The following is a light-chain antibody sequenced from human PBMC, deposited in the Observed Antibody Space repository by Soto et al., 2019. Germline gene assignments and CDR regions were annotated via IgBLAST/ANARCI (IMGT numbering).Light chain of an antibody. V-gene: IGKV1-39*01. J-gene: IGKJ1*01. CDR2: AAS. CDR3: QQSYSTLWT. CDR1: QSISSY. Sequence: DIQMTQSPSSLSASVGEIVTITCRASQSISSYLNWYQQKPGKAPKLLIYAASSLQSGVPSRFSGSGSGTDFTLTISSLQPEDFATYYCQQSYSTLWTFGQGTKVDIK.